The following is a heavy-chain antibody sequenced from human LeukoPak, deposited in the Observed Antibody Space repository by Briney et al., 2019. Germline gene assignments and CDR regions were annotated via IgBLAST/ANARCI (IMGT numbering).Heavy chain of an antibody. J-gene: IGHJ6*02. D-gene: IGHD1-26*01. V-gene: IGHV1-69*13. Sequence: SVKVSCKASGGTFSSYAISWVRQAPGQGLEWMGGIIPIFGTANYAQKFQGRVTITADESTSTAYMELSSLRSEDTAVYYCASAVVGATDYYYYGMDVWGQGITVTVSS. CDR3: ASAVVGATDYYYYGMDV. CDR1: GGTFSSYA. CDR2: IIPIFGTA.